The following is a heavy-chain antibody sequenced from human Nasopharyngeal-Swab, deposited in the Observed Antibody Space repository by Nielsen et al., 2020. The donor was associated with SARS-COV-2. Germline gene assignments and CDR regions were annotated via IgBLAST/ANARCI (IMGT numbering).Heavy chain of an antibody. CDR3: ARVSRYYYMDV. Sequence: WIRQPPGKGPEWIGYIYYSGSTSYNPSLKSRVTISVDTSKNQFSLKLSSVTAADTAVYYCARVSRYYYMDVWGKGTTVTVSS. V-gene: IGHV4-31*02. J-gene: IGHJ6*03. CDR2: IYYSGST.